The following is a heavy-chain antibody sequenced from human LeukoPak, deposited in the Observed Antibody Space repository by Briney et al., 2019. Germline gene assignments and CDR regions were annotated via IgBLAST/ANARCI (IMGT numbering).Heavy chain of an antibody. CDR1: GGSFSGYC. V-gene: IGHV4-34*01. CDR3: ARAYKASPLHNAIDS. J-gene: IGHJ4*02. D-gene: IGHD1-14*01. CDR2: TDHSGTT. Sequence: PSETLSLTCAVYGGSFSGYCWSWIRQTPGKGLEWIGETDHSGTTNYNPSLKSRVIISPDTSKRQFSLKVKSVTAADTVVYYYARAYKASPLHNAIDSWGQGTLVTVSS.